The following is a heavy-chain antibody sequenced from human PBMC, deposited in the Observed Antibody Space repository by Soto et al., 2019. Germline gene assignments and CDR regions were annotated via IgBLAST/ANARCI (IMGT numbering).Heavy chain of an antibody. V-gene: IGHV3-30*18. CDR3: AKDAGPDWVGRMDV. J-gene: IGHJ6*02. Sequence: GGSLRLSCAASGFTFSSYGMHWVRQAPGKGLEWVAVISYDGSNKYYADSVKGRFTISRDNSKNTLYLQMNSLRAEDTAVYYCAKDAGPDWVGRMDVWGQGTTVTVSS. CDR2: ISYDGSNK. CDR1: GFTFSSYG. D-gene: IGHD2-21*01.